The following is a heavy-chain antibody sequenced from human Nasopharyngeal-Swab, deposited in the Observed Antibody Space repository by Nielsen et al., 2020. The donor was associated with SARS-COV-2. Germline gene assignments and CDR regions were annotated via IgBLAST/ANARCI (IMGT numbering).Heavy chain of an antibody. J-gene: IGHJ6*03. V-gene: IGHV4-30-4*01. CDR2: MFLSGTS. D-gene: IGHD2-21*01. CDR3: AAATYSSSRYMDV. Sequence: WIRQPPGKGLQWIGCMFLSGTSFYSPSLQSRLTMSVDTSKNQFSLRLGSVIAADTALYSCAAATYSSSRYMDVWGQGTTVTVSS.